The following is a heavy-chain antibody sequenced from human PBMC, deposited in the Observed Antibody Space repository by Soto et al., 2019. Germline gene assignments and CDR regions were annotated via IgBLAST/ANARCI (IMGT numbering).Heavy chain of an antibody. CDR1: GFTFSSYS. J-gene: IGHJ4*02. D-gene: IGHD2-15*01. CDR3: ARDKGRSPLNY. Sequence: EVQLVESGGALVQPGGSLRLSCAASGFTFSSYSMNWVRQAPGKGLEWVSSISSSSRTIYYADSVKGRFTISRDNAKNSLYLQMNSLRAEDTAVYYCARDKGRSPLNYWGQGTLVTVSS. CDR2: ISSSSRTI. V-gene: IGHV3-48*01.